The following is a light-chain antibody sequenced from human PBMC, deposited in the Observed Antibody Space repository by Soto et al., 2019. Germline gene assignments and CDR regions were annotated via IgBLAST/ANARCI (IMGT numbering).Light chain of an antibody. J-gene: IGLJ1*01. CDR1: SEDVGGYDY. CDR3: SSYTSSSTLV. V-gene: IGLV2-14*01. CDR2: EVS. Sequence: QSVLTQPASVSGSPGQSITISCSGTSEDVGGYDYVSWYQHHPGKAPKLMISEVSNRPSGLSNRFSGSKSGSTASLTISGLQAEDEAAYYCSSYTSSSTLVFGSGTKVTVL.